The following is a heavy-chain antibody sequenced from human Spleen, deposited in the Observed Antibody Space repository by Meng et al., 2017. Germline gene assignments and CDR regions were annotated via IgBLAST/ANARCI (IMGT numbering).Heavy chain of an antibody. CDR2: IYHSGST. CDR3: ARGHYTDITQSLHFDY. V-gene: IGHV4-4*02. J-gene: IGHJ4*02. Sequence: QGPVPDSGHGVVNPSGTLALTCAVSGCSISSRNGWSWVRQPPGKGLEWIGEIYHSGSTNYNPSLKSRVTISVDKSKNQFSLKLSSVTAADTAVYYCARGHYTDITQSLHFDYWGQGTLVTVSS. D-gene: IGHD2-15*01. CDR1: GCSISSRNG.